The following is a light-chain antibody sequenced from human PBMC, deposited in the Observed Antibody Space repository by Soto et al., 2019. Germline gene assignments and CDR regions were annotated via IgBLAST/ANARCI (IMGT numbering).Light chain of an antibody. CDR1: QSISSY. V-gene: IGKV1-39*01. Sequence: DIQMTQSPSSLSASVGDRVTITCRASQSISSYLNWYQQKPGKAPKVLIYAASSLQSGVPSRFSGSGSGTDFTLTISSLQPEDFATYYCQQSYSTPYTFDQGTKLEIK. CDR2: AAS. CDR3: QQSYSTPYT. J-gene: IGKJ2*01.